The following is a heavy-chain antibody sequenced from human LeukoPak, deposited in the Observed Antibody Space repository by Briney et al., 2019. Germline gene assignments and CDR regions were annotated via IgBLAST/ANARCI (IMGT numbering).Heavy chain of an antibody. V-gene: IGHV3-15*01. CDR2: IKSKTDGGTT. CDR3: TTDFTAMVPMDY. J-gene: IGHJ4*02. Sequence: KSGGSLRLSCAASGFTFSNAWMSWVRQAPGKGLEWVGRIKSKTDGGTTDYAAPVNGRFTISRDDSKNTLYLQMNSLKTEDTAVYYCTTDFTAMVPMDYWGQGTLVTVSS. CDR1: GFTFSNAW. D-gene: IGHD5-18*01.